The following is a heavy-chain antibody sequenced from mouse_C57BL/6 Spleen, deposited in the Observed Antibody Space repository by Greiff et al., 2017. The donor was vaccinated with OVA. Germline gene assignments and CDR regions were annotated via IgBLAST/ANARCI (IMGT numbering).Heavy chain of an antibody. V-gene: IGHV3-6*01. Sequence: ESGPGLVKPSQSLSLTCSVTGYSITSGYYWNWIRQFPGKKLEWMGYISYDGSNNYNPTLKNRISITRDTSKNQLFLKLNSVTTEDTATYYCARWGLRGDYAMDYWGQGTSVTVSS. D-gene: IGHD2-4*01. CDR2: ISYDGSN. CDR1: GYSITSGYY. CDR3: ARWGLRGDYAMDY. J-gene: IGHJ4*01.